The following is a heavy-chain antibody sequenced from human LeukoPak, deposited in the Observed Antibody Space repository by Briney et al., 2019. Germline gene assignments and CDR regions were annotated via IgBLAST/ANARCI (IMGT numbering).Heavy chain of an antibody. CDR3: ARVSLAVAGTSLGPFDY. Sequence: SVKVSRKASGGTFSSYAISWVRQAPGQGLEWMGGIIPIFGTANYAQKFQGRVTITTDESTSTAYMELSSLRSEDTAVYYCARVSLAVAGTSLGPFDYWGQGTLVTVSS. V-gene: IGHV1-69*05. D-gene: IGHD6-19*01. CDR1: GGTFSSYA. CDR2: IIPIFGTA. J-gene: IGHJ4*02.